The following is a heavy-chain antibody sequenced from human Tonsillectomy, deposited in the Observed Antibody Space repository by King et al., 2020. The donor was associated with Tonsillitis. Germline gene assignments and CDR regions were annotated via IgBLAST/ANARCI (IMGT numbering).Heavy chain of an antibody. CDR3: ARGKYDVWSGYPDYFDY. D-gene: IGHD3-3*01. J-gene: IGHJ4*03. CDR1: GGSFNDYF. V-gene: IGHV4-34*01. CDR2: VSHSGST. Sequence: VQLQQWGAGLLKPSETLSLTCAVYGGSFNDYFWSWIRQPPGKGLEWIGEVSHSGSTTYNPSLKSRVSISVDASKNQFSLQLSSVTAADTAVYYCARGKYDVWSGYPDYFDYWGRGTLVTVSS.